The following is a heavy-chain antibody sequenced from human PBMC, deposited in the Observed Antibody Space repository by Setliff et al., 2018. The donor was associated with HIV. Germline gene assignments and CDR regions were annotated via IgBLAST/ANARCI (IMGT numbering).Heavy chain of an antibody. CDR2: INHSGST. CDR1: GGSFSGYY. Sequence: SETLSLTCAVYGGSFSGYYWSWIRQPPGKGLEWIGEINHSGSTNYNPSLKSRVTISVDTSKNQFSLRLISMTAADTAEYYCARGRPGGSSSYRSYNWFDPWGQGSLVTVSS. J-gene: IGHJ5*01. CDR3: ARGRPGGSSSYRSYNWFDP. D-gene: IGHD6-6*01. V-gene: IGHV4-34*01.